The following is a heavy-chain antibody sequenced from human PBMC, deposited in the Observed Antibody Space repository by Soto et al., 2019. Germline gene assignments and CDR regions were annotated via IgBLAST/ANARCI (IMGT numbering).Heavy chain of an antibody. Sequence: EVQLVESGGGLVKPGGSLRLSCAASGFTFSSYSMNWVRQAPGKGLEWVSSISSSSSYIYYADSVKGRFTISRDNAKNSLYLQMNSLRAEDTAVYYCARGRSPRNDATPGYYYYYMDVWGKGTTVTVSS. J-gene: IGHJ6*03. D-gene: IGHD2-15*01. CDR2: ISSSSSYI. V-gene: IGHV3-21*01. CDR3: ARGRSPRNDATPGYYYYYMDV. CDR1: GFTFSSYS.